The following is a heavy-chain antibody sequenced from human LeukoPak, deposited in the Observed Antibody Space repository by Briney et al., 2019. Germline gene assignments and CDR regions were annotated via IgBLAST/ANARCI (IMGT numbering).Heavy chain of an antibody. V-gene: IGHV4-61*02. Sequence: PSETLSLTCTVSGYSISSGYYWSWIRQPAGKGLEWIGRIYTSGSTNYNPSLKSRVTISVDTSKNQFSLKLSSVTAADTAVYYCARDFSEGNGAISMIRGVRSHRRTYFDYWGQGSLVTVSS. CDR1: GYSISSGYY. CDR3: ARDFSEGNGAISMIRGVRSHRRTYFDY. J-gene: IGHJ4*02. D-gene: IGHD3-10*01. CDR2: IYTSGST.